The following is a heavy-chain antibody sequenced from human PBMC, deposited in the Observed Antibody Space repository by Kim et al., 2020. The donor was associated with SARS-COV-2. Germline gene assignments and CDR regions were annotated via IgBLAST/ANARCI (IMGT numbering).Heavy chain of an antibody. V-gene: IGHV4-59*01. Sequence: SGSTNYHPSLRSRVTISLDTSKNQFSLKLNSVTAADTAVYYCARNNALDIWGQGTMVTVSS. CDR3: ARNNALDI. CDR2: SGST. J-gene: IGHJ3*02.